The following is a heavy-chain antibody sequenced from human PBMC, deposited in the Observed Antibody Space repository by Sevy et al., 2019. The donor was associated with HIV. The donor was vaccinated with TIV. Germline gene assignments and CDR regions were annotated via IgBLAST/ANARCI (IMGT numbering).Heavy chain of an antibody. CDR2: ISSSGSTI. D-gene: IGHD3-10*01. CDR3: ARRTGFYYGSGIYVDY. V-gene: IGHV3-48*03. CDR1: GFTFSSYE. J-gene: IGHJ4*02. Sequence: GGSLRLSCAASGFTFSSYEMNWVRQAPGKGLEWVSYISSSGSTIYYADSVKGRFTISRDNAKNSLYLQMNSLRADDTAVYYCARRTGFYYGSGIYVDYWGQGTLVTVSS.